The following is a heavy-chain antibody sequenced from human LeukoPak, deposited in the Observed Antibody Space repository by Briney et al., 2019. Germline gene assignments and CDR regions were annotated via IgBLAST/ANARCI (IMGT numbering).Heavy chain of an antibody. V-gene: IGHV4-4*07. CDR3: ARDESSRWSSGLGHYFDY. D-gene: IGHD6-19*01. CDR1: GGSISSYY. CDR2: IYTSGST. J-gene: IGHJ4*02. Sequence: PSETLSLTCTVSGGSISSYYWSWIRQPAGKGLEWIGRIYTSGSTNYNPSLKSRVTMSVDTSKNQFSLKLSSVTAADTAVYYCARDESSRWSSGLGHYFDYWGQGTLVTVSS.